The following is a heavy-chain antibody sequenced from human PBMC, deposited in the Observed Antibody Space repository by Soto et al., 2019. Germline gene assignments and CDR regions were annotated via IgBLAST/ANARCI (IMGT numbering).Heavy chain of an antibody. J-gene: IGHJ6*02. CDR3: ASSASGMGV. V-gene: IGHV3-72*01. Sequence: EVQLVESGGGLVQPGGSLRLSCVVSGFTFSDYSRDWVRQAPVKGLEWVGRTRNKANSYTTEYAASVKGRVTISRDDSKNSLYLQMNSLRTEDTAVYFCASSASGMGVWGQGTTVTVSS. CDR1: GFTFSDYS. CDR2: TRNKANSYTT.